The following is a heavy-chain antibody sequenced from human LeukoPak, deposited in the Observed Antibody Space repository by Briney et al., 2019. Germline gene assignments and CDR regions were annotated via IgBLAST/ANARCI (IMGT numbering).Heavy chain of an antibody. Sequence: SETLSLTCTVSGASISSSRYYWDWIRQPPGKGLEWIGTLYYSESTYYNPSLKSRITISVDTSKNQFSLRLSSATAADTAVYYCARLIVVVVAATPVYWFDPWGQGTLVTVSS. CDR2: LYYSEST. CDR3: ARLIVVVVAATPVYWFDP. D-gene: IGHD2-15*01. CDR1: GASISSSRYY. J-gene: IGHJ5*02. V-gene: IGHV4-39*01.